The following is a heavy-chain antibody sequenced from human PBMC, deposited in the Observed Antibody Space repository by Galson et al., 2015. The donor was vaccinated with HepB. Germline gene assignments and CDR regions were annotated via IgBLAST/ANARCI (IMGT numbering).Heavy chain of an antibody. Sequence: SLRLSCAASGFTFSSYWMHWVRQAPGKGPVWVSRIHTDGSTTTYADSVKGRFTISRDNGKNTLDLLMNSLRAEDTAVYYCARDKNWNQVDYWGQGTLVTVTS. CDR3: ARDKNWNQVDY. J-gene: IGHJ4*02. D-gene: IGHD1-1*01. V-gene: IGHV3-74*01. CDR1: GFTFSSYW. CDR2: IHTDGSTT.